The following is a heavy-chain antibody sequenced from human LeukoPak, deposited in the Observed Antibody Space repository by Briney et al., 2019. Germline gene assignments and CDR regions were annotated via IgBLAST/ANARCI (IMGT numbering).Heavy chain of an antibody. D-gene: IGHD1-26*01. CDR1: GYTFTSYY. CDR3: AREVGATERPYYYYYGMDV. J-gene: IGHJ6*02. CDR2: INPSGGST. V-gene: IGHV1-46*01. Sequence: ASVKVSCKASGYTFTSYYMHWVRQAPGQGLEWMGIINPSGGSTSYAQKFQGRVTMTRDTSMSTVYMELSSLRSEDTAVYYCAREVGATERPYYYYYGMDVWGQGTTVTVSS.